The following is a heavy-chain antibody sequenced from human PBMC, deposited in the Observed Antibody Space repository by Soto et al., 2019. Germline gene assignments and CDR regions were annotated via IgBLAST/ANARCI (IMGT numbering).Heavy chain of an antibody. V-gene: IGHV3-53*04. CDR1: GFTVSSNY. CDR3: AREVGHGWFDP. Sequence: EVQLVESGGGLVQPGGSLRLSCAASGFTVSSNYMSWVRQAPGKGLEWVSVIYSGGSTYYADSVKGRFTISRHNSKNTLDLQMNSLRAEDTAVYYRAREVGHGWFDPWGQGTLVTVSS. J-gene: IGHJ5*02. CDR2: IYSGGST.